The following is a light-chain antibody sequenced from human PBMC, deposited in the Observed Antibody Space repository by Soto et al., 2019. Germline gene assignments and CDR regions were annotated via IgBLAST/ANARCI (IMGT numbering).Light chain of an antibody. J-gene: IGLJ3*02. CDR1: SSNIGSHF. CDR2: RDG. Sequence: QSVLTQPPSASGTPGQSLTISCSGSSSNIGSHFVYWYQHLQGTAPKLLIFRDGPRPSGVPARFFGSKSGTSAALAITGRRSEDEADYYCAVWDKSLTGWVFGGGTKVTVL. V-gene: IGLV1-47*01. CDR3: AVWDKSLTGWV.